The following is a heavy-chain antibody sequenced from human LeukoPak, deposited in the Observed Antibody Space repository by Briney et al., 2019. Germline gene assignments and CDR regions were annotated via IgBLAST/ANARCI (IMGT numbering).Heavy chain of an antibody. J-gene: IGHJ4*02. V-gene: IGHV1-69*04. CDR2: IIPILGIA. CDR3: AGSTYYYDSSGY. D-gene: IGHD3-22*01. CDR1: GYTFTSYD. Sequence: SVKVSCKASGYTFTSYDINWVRQAPGQGLEWMGRIIPILGIANYAQKFQGRVTITADKSTSTAYMELSSLRSEDTAVYYCAGSTYYYDSSGYWGQGTLVTVSS.